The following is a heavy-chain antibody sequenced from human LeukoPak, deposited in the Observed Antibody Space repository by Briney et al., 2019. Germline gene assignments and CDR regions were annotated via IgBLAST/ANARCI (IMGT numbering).Heavy chain of an antibody. CDR3: ARGSTIAAAGTKSYLLDY. J-gene: IGHJ4*02. V-gene: IGHV6-1*01. CDR2: TYYRSKWYN. CDR1: GDSVSSNSAA. D-gene: IGHD6-13*01. Sequence: SQTLSLTCAISGDSVSSNSAAWNWIRQSPSRGLEWLGRTYYRSKWYNDYAVSVKSRITTNPDTSKNQFSLQLSSVTPEDTAVYYCARGSTIAAAGTKSYLLDYWGQGTLVTVSP.